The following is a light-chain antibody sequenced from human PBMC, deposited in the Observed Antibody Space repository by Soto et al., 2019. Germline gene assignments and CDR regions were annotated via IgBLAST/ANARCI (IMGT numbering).Light chain of an antibody. J-gene: IGKJ1*01. V-gene: IGKV3D-15*01. CDR2: HTS. Sequence: TQSPGTLSWSPGERATLSWRGSQSVGGPLAWYQQRPGQAPRLLVYHTSNRATGIPDRFRGSGSGTELTLTISSMKPDDFETYYCQQYNDSMWTFGQGTQVDI. CDR1: QSVGGP. CDR3: QQYNDSMWT.